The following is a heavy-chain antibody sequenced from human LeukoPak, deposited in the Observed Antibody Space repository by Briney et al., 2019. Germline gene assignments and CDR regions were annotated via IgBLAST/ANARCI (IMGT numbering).Heavy chain of an antibody. Sequence: ASVKVSCKASGYTFTDYYMHWVRQAPGQGLEWMGWINPNSGGTNYAQKFQGRVTMTRDTSISTAYMELSRLRSDDTAVYYCARVGRPTYYYDGGWFDPWGQGTLVTVSS. D-gene: IGHD3-22*01. CDR1: GYTFTDYY. CDR2: INPNSGGT. J-gene: IGHJ5*02. V-gene: IGHV1-2*02. CDR3: ARVGRPTYYYDGGWFDP.